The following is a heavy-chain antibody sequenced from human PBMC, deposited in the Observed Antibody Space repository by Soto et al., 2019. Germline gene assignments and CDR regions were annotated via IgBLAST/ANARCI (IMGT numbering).Heavy chain of an antibody. D-gene: IGHD3-9*01. CDR1: GYSFTNYW. CDR2: IYPADSNI. Sequence: GESLKISCQGSGYSFTNYWVGWVRQVPGKGLEWMAVIYPADSNIKYSPSFRGQVTISADTSINTAYLQWSSLKASDTAIYYCARNERFDRSASVDYWGQGTLVTVSS. J-gene: IGHJ4*02. CDR3: ARNERFDRSASVDY. V-gene: IGHV5-51*01.